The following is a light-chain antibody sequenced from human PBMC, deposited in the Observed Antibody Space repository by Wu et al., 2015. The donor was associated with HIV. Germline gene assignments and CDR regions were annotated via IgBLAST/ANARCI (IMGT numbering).Light chain of an antibody. Sequence: EIVLTQSPGTLSLSPGERATLSCRASQSISNNYLAWYQQKPGQAPRVLIYGASSRATGIPDRFSGGGSGTDFTLTISNLEPEDFAVYYCQQRSNWPLVTFGGGTKVEIK. V-gene: IGKV3D-20*02. CDR3: QQRSNWPLVT. CDR2: GAS. J-gene: IGKJ4*01. CDR1: QSISNNY.